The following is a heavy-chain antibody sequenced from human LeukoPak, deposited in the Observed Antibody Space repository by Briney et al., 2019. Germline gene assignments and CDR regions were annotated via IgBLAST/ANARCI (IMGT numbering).Heavy chain of an antibody. CDR2: IWYDGSNK. CDR1: GFTFSSYG. Sequence: GGSLRLSCAASGFTFSSYGMHWVRQAPGKGLEWVAVIWYDGSNKYYADSVKGRFTISRDNSKNTLYLQMNSLRAEDTAVYYCAKERCSSTSCYGGYFDYWGQGTLVTVSS. CDR3: AKERCSSTSCYGGYFDY. J-gene: IGHJ4*02. V-gene: IGHV3-30*02. D-gene: IGHD2-2*01.